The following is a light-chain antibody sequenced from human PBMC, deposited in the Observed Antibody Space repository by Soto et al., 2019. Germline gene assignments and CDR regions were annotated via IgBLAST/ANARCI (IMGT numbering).Light chain of an antibody. Sequence: QSALTQPRSVSGSPGQSVTISCTGTSSDVGGYNYVSWYQQHRGKAPKLMIYDVSKRPSGVPDRFSGSKSGNTASLTISGLQAEDEADYYCCSYAGSYTSLYVFGTGTKVTVL. J-gene: IGLJ1*01. CDR1: SSDVGGYNY. V-gene: IGLV2-11*01. CDR2: DVS. CDR3: CSYAGSYTSLYV.